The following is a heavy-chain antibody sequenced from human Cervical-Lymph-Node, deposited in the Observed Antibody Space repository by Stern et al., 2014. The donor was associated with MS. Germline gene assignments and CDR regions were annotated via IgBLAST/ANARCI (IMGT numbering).Heavy chain of an antibody. CDR1: GGAVSDYY. V-gene: IGHV4-59*02. CDR3: ARDPSTTASDWFFDL. Sequence: VQLLESGPGLVKPSETLSLTCTVSGGAVSDYYWTWIRQRPGKGLEWIGYISDTGTTNSNHSLHSRVTITLDTSQNQVSLRLRSVTAADTAVYYCARDPSTTASDWFFDLWGRGSLVTVSS. D-gene: IGHD2-21*02. J-gene: IGHJ2*01. CDR2: ISDTGTT.